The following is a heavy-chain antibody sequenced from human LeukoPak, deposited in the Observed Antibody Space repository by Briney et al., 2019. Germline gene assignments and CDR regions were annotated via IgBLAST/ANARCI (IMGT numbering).Heavy chain of an antibody. CDR2: TSNAAVTT. D-gene: IGHD5-12*01. Sequence: PGGSLRLSCATSGFTFGTYAMSWVRQGPGKGLEWVARTSNAAVTTNYADSVRGRFTISRDNSQNTLYLQMSSLRVEDTAEYYCAKDGLRGYDFDSWGQGTLVIVSS. CDR1: GFTFGTYA. CDR3: AKDGLRGYDFDS. J-gene: IGHJ5*01. V-gene: IGHV3-23*01.